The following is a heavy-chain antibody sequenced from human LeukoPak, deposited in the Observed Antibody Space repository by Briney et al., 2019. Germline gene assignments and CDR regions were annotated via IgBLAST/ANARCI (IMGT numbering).Heavy chain of an antibody. CDR2: IIPIFGTA. CDR1: GYTFTGYY. CDR3: ARDAEVAGTRYYYYYYMDV. J-gene: IGHJ6*03. D-gene: IGHD6-19*01. V-gene: IGHV1-69*05. Sequence: GASVKVSCKASGYTFTGYYMHWVRQAPGQGLEWMGGIIPIFGTANYAQKFQGRVTITTDESTSTAYMELSSLRSEDTAVYYCARDAEVAGTRYYYYYYMDVWGKGTTVTVSS.